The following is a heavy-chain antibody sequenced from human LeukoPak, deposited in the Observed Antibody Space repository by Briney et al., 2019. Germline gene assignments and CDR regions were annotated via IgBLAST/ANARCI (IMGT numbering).Heavy chain of an antibody. CDR3: ARDPPQAYYYDSSGYLDY. Sequence: ASVKVSCKASGYTFTSYYMHWVRQAPGQGLEWMGIINPSGGSTSYAQKFQGRVTMTTDTSTSTAYMELRSLRSDDTAAYYCARDPPQAYYYDSSGYLDYWGQGTLVTVSS. D-gene: IGHD3-22*01. J-gene: IGHJ4*02. CDR2: INPSGGST. V-gene: IGHV1-46*01. CDR1: GYTFTSYY.